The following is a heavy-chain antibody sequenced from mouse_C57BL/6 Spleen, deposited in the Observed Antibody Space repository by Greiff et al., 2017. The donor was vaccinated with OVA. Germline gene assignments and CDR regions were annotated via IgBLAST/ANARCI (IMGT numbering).Heavy chain of an antibody. Sequence: VKLMESGPELVKPGASVKISCKASGYTFTSYYIHWVKQRPGQGLEWIGWIYPGSGNTKYNEKFKGKATLTADTSSSTAYMQLSSLTSEDSAVYYCARPLYYGSSYAMDYWGQGTSVTVSS. CDR1: GYTFTSYY. CDR3: ARPLYYGSSYAMDY. V-gene: IGHV1-66*01. D-gene: IGHD1-1*01. J-gene: IGHJ4*01. CDR2: IYPGSGNT.